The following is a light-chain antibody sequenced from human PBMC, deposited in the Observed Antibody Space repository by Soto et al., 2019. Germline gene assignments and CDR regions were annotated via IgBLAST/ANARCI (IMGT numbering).Light chain of an antibody. CDR2: AAS. Sequence: GDRVIITCRTSQSISNYLNWYQHKPGKAPKVLISAASNLQSGVPSRFSGSGSGTEFTITISRLQADDFAIYYCQQYNSYPTFGRGTKVDIK. CDR1: QSISNY. CDR3: QQYNSYPT. V-gene: IGKV1-16*01. J-gene: IGKJ1*01.